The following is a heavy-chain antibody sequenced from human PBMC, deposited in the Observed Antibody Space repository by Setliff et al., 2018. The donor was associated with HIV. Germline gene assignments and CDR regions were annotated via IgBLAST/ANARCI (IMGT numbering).Heavy chain of an antibody. CDR1: GFSLSTGGVG. CDR3: AHSRMGVSGWPVFDS. D-gene: IGHD3-16*01. V-gene: IGHV2-5*02. J-gene: IGHJ4*02. Sequence: ESGPTLVNPTQTLTLTCTFSGFSLSTGGVGLGWLRQPPGKAPECPGIIYWDDNKRYTPSLQDRFTITKDTFRHQVVLTMTNMAPVDTGTYYCAHSRMGVSGWPVFDSWGQGTLVTVSS. CDR2: IYWDDNK.